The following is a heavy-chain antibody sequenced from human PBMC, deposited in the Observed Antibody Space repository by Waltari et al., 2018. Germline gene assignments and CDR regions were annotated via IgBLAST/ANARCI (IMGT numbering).Heavy chain of an antibody. CDR3: AKAGGIHNYPLDP. CDR1: GPPSHNYG. V-gene: IGHV3-30*18. D-gene: IGHD1-26*01. CDR2: ISSDGSGK. J-gene: IGHJ5*02. Sequence: QVEESGGGVVQPGGSLRLSGVASGPPSHNYGMHWVRQAPGKGLEWLAVISSDGSGKYYADSVKGRFTMSRDNSKNTVYLQMNSLRPEDTAVYYCAKAGGIHNYPLDPWGQGTLVTVSS.